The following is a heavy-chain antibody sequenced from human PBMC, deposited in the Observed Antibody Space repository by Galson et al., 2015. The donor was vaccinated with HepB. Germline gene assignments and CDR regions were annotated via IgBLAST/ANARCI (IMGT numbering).Heavy chain of an antibody. CDR1: TFSSYA. CDR3: ARQRGSGSWYFDL. V-gene: IGHV4-39*01. J-gene: IGHJ2*01. CDR2: INSGGRT. Sequence: TFSSYAMSWVRQAPGKGLEWTGSINSGGRTYYNPSLKSRATISVDTSKNQFSLNLNSVTAADASVYFCARQRGSGSWYFDLWGRGTLVTVSS. D-gene: IGHD3-10*01.